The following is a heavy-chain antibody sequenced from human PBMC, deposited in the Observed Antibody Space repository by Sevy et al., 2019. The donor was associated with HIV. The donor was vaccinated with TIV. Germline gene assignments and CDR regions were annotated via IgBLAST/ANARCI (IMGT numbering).Heavy chain of an antibody. J-gene: IGHJ4*02. CDR2: LYHDGSS. D-gene: IGHD5-12*01. V-gene: IGHV4-39*01. CDR1: GGSLSRSPYY. Sequence: SETLSLTCSVSGGSLSRSPYYWGWIRQPPGKGREWIGSLYHDGSSSYIPSLKSRVTMSADTSNNQFSLRLTSVTAADTAVYYCTRRGYSGRFDFWGQGILVTVSS. CDR3: TRRGYSGRFDF.